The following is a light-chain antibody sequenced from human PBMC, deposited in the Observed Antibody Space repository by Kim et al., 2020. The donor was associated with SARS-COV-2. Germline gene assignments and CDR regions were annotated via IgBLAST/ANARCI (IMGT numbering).Light chain of an antibody. CDR1: QSINID. Sequence: PGERATLACRASQSINIDVAWYQQKPGRAPRLLIYDASKRVSGVPARFSGSGSGIDFALTINGLEPEDFAVYYCQQHAPWPPALTFGGGTKVDI. CDR3: QQHAPWPPALT. CDR2: DAS. J-gene: IGKJ4*01. V-gene: IGKV3-11*01.